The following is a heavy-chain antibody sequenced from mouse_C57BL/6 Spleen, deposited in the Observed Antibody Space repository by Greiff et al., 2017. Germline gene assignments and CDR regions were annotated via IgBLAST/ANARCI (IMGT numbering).Heavy chain of an antibody. CDR1: GYTFTEYT. CDR3: ARHEGDVITTVENYFDY. V-gene: IGHV1-62-2*01. Sequence: QVQLQQSGAELVKPGASVKLSCKASGYTFTEYTIHWVKQRSGQGLEWIGWFYPGSGSIKYNEKFKDKATLTADKSSSTVYMELSRLTSEDSAVYFCARHEGDVITTVENYFDYWGQGTTLTVSS. CDR2: FYPGSGSI. D-gene: IGHD1-1*01. J-gene: IGHJ2*01.